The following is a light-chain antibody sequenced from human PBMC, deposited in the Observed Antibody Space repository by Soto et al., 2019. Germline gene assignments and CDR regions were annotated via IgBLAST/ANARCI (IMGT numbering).Light chain of an antibody. J-gene: IGLJ2*01. CDR2: SND. CDR3: QSFDSSLRGTV. V-gene: IGLV1-40*01. CDR1: SSNIGAGND. Sequence: QSVLTQPPSVSGAPGQTVTIPCTGSSSNIGAGNDVHWYQQLPGAAPKVVIYSNDKRPSGVPERFSGSRSGTSASLAITGLQAEDEADYYCQSFDSSLRGTVFGEGTKLTVL.